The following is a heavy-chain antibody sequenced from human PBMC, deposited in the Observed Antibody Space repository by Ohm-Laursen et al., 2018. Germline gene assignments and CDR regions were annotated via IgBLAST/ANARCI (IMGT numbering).Heavy chain of an antibody. V-gene: IGHV3-72*01. CDR1: GFTFSDHY. J-gene: IGHJ6*02. D-gene: IGHD2-2*01. CDR2: TRNKANSYTT. Sequence: LSLTCAASGFTFSDHYMDWVRQAPGKGLEWVGRTRNKANSYTTEYAASVKGRFTISRDDSKNSLYLQMNSLKTEDTAVYYCARGDIVVVPPTHYYYGMDVWGQGTTVTVSS. CDR3: ARGDIVVVPPTHYYYGMDV.